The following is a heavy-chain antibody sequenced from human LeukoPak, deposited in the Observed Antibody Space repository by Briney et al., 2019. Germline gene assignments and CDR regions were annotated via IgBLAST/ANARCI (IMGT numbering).Heavy chain of an antibody. V-gene: IGHV4-59*01. CDR2: IYRSGST. CDR3: ARARTARSVTHGDAFAI. D-gene: IGHD3-3*01. J-gene: IGHJ3*02. Sequence: SETLSLTCTVSSGSIDSFYWTCIRQSPGKGPEWLGCIYRSGSTSYNPSLRSRVTMSVDTSNNQSSLTLPSVPAADTAVYYCARARTARSVTHGDAFAIWGQGTMVTVSS. CDR1: SGSIDSFY.